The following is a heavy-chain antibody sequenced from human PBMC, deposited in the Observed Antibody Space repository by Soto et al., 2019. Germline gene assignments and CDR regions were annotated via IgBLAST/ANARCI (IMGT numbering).Heavy chain of an antibody. D-gene: IGHD3-3*01. V-gene: IGHV1-18*01. CDR1: GYTFTSYG. J-gene: IGHJ6*03. CDR3: ARSPRITVFGVDYYYYMDV. Sequence: QAHLVQSGAEVKKPGASVKVSCKASGYTFTSYGITWVRQAPGQGLEWMGGISGYNGNTNYAQKLQGRVIMTTDTSTSTAYMELRSLRSDATAVYYCARSPRITVFGVDYYYYMDVWGKGTTVTVS. CDR2: ISGYNGNT.